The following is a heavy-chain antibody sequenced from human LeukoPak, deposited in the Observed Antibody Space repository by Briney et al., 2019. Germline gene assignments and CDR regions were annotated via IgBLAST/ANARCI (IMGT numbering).Heavy chain of an antibody. V-gene: IGHV1-2*02. J-gene: IGHJ5*02. CDR2: INPNSGGT. CDR3: ATIEYQLLYDWFDP. CDR1: GYTFTGYY. Sequence: ASVKVSCKASGYTFTGYYMHWVRQAPGQGLEWMGWINPNSGGTNYAQKFQGRVTMTEDTSTDTAYMELSSLRSEDTAVYYCATIEYQLLYDWFDPWGQGTLVTVSS. D-gene: IGHD2-2*02.